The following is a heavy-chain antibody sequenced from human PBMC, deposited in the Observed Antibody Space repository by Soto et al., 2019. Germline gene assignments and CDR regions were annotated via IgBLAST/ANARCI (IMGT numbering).Heavy chain of an antibody. D-gene: IGHD1-1*01. V-gene: IGHV3-23*01. Sequence: PGGSLRLSCAASGFTFSSYAMSWVRQAPGKGLEWVSSTSGSGGGTYYADSVKGRFAFSRDNSKNTLYLQMNSLRAEDTAVYYCAKFGMATTKRSPPYYIDYWGQGALVTVSS. CDR2: TSGSGGGT. CDR3: AKFGMATTKRSPPYYIDY. CDR1: GFTFSSYA. J-gene: IGHJ4*02.